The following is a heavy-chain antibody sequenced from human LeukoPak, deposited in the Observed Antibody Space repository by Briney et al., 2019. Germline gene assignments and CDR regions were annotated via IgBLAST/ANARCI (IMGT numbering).Heavy chain of an antibody. J-gene: IGHJ4*02. D-gene: IGHD4-11*01. Sequence: PGGSVRLSCAASGFTFSSYAMSWVRQAPGKGLEWVSAISGSGGSTYYADSVKGRFTISRDNSKNTLYLQMNSLRAEDTAVYYCAKDRPVLTTVTTVKDYWGQGTLVTVSS. CDR2: ISGSGGST. V-gene: IGHV3-23*01. CDR3: AKDRPVLTTVTTVKDY. CDR1: GFTFSSYA.